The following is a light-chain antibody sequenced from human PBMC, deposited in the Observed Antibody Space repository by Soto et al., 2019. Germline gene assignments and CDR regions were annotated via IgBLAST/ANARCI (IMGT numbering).Light chain of an antibody. J-gene: IGKJ5*01. CDR2: GAS. CDR1: QSVSRSY. V-gene: IGKV3-20*01. Sequence: ESALTQSPGTLSLSPGERTTLCWRASQSVSRSYLAWYQQKHGQAPRLLIYGASSRAPGIPDRFSGSGSGTDFTLTISRLEPEDLAVYYCQQYGSSPITLGQGTRLEIK. CDR3: QQYGSSPIT.